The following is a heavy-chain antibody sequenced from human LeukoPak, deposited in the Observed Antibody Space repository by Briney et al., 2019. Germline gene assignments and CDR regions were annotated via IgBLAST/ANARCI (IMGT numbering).Heavy chain of an antibody. CDR1: GFTFSSYS. CDR2: ISYDGSNK. D-gene: IGHD1-1*01. CDR3: AKDNEHYFDY. Sequence: PGGSLRLSCAASGFTFSSYSMNWVRQAPGKGLEWVAVISYDGSNKYYADSVKGRFTISRDNSKNTLYLQMNSLRAEDTAVYYCAKDNEHYFDYWGQGTLVTVSS. V-gene: IGHV3-30*18. J-gene: IGHJ4*02.